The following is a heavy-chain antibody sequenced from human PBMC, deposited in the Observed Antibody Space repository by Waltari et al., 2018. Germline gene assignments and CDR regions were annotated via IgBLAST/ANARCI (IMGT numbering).Heavy chain of an antibody. V-gene: IGHV1-2*06. CDR1: GYTFTGYY. Sequence: QVQLVQSGAEVKKPGASVKVSCKASGYTFTGYYMHWVRQAPGQGLEWMGRINPNSGGTNYAQKFQGMVTMTRDTSISTAYMELSMLRSDDTAVSYCARGAASATWFDPWGQGTLVTVSS. J-gene: IGHJ5*02. CDR3: ARGAASATWFDP. CDR2: INPNSGGT. D-gene: IGHD5-18*01.